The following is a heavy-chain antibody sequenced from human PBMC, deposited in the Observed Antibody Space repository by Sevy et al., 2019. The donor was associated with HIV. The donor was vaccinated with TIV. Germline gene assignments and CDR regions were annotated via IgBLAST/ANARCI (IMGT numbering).Heavy chain of an antibody. D-gene: IGHD3-22*01. CDR3: ARGNSGSFDY. V-gene: IGHV3-7*03. Sequence: GGSLRLSCAASGLSFSSYWMHWVRQAPGKGLEWVANIKQDESEKYYAASVKGRFTISRDNAKNSVYLQMNSLRPEDTALYYCARGNSGSFDYWGQGTLVTVSS. CDR2: IKQDESEK. CDR1: GLSFSSYW. J-gene: IGHJ4*02.